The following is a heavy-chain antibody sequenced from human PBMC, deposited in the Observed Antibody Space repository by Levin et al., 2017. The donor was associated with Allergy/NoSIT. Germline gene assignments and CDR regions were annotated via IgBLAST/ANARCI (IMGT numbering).Heavy chain of an antibody. Sequence: GGSLRLSCAASGFTFSSYDMHWVRQPTGKGLEWVSSIGTAGDTYFPASVRGRFTMSRDNGKNSLSLQMNSLRDGDTAVYYCARGSETSFDYWGQGALVTVSS. D-gene: IGHD2-2*01. CDR2: IGTAGDT. J-gene: IGHJ4*02. CDR3: ARGSETSFDY. V-gene: IGHV3-13*01. CDR1: GFTFSSYD.